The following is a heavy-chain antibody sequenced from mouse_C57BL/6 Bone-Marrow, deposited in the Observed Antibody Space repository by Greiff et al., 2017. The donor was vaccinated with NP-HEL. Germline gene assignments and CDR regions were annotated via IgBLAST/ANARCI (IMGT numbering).Heavy chain of an antibody. D-gene: IGHD1-3*01. CDR1: GYTFTSYW. J-gene: IGHJ3*01. Sequence: QVQLQQPGAELVKPGASVKLSCKASGYTFTSYWMHWVKQRPGQGLEWIGMIHPNSGSTNYTEKFKSKATLTVDKSSSTAYMQLSSLTSEDSAVYYCARDYIGFAYWGQGTLVTVSA. V-gene: IGHV1-64*01. CDR2: IHPNSGST. CDR3: ARDYIGFAY.